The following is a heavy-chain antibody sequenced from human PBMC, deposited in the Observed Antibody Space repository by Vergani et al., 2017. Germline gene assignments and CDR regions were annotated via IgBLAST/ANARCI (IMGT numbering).Heavy chain of an antibody. CDR1: GGTFSSYA. Sequence: QVQLVQSGAEVKKPGSSVKVSCKASGGTFSSYAISWVRQAPGQGLEWMGGIIPIFGTANYAQKFQGRVTITADKSTSTAYMELSSLRSEDTAVYYCARDWYGGNRAYDAFDIWGQGTMVTVSS. J-gene: IGHJ3*02. D-gene: IGHD4-23*01. V-gene: IGHV1-69*06. CDR3: ARDWYGGNRAYDAFDI. CDR2: IIPIFGTA.